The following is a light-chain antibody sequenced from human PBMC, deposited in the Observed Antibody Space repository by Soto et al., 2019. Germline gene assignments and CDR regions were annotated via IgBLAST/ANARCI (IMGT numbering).Light chain of an antibody. CDR2: EVS. Sequence: QSVLTQPPSASGSPGQSVTISCTGTSSDVGGYNYVSWYQQHPGRAPKLMIYEVSKRPSGVPDRFSGSKSGNTASLTVSGLQTEDEADYYWSSYAGSNNQVFGTGTKLTVL. V-gene: IGLV2-8*01. J-gene: IGLJ1*01. CDR1: SSDVGGYNY. CDR3: SSYAGSNNQV.